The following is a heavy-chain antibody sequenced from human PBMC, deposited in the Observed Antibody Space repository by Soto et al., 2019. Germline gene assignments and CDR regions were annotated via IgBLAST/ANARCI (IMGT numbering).Heavy chain of an antibody. CDR3: ARETRMTALDI. Sequence: SETLSLTCTVAGGPMPTYDWNWIRQPPGKGLEWIGYVYSSGSTEYNPSLKSRVTMTRDTSINTAYMELRRLRSDDTALYFCARETRMTALDIWGQGTMVTVSS. J-gene: IGHJ3*02. CDR2: VYSSGST. V-gene: IGHV4-4*08. D-gene: IGHD2-15*01. CDR1: GGPMPTYD.